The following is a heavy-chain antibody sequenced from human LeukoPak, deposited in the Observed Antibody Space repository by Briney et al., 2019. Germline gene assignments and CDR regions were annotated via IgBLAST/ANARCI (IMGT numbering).Heavy chain of an antibody. V-gene: IGHV4-30-2*01. D-gene: IGHD2-15*01. Sequence: SQTLSLTCAVSGGPFSSGDYSWSWIRQPPGKGLEWIGYIYHSGSPYYNPSLKSRVTISIDRSKNQLSLKLNSVTAADTAVYYCAREILSSVGYFDYWGQGILVTVSS. CDR1: GGPFSSGDYS. CDR2: IYHSGSP. J-gene: IGHJ4*02. CDR3: AREILSSVGYFDY.